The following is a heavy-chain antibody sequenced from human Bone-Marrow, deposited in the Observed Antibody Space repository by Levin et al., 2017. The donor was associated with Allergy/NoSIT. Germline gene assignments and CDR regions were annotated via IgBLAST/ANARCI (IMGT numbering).Heavy chain of an antibody. D-gene: IGHD3-9*01. CDR3: ARDSSLRYFDWLTCSPDY. V-gene: IGHV3-30-3*01. CDR1: GFTFSSYA. Sequence: AGGSLRLSCAASGFTFSSYAMHWVRQAPGKGLEWVAVISYDGSNKYYADSVKGRFTISRDNSKNTLYLQMNSLRAEDTAVYYCARDSSLRYFDWLTCSPDYWGQGTLVTVSS. CDR2: ISYDGSNK. J-gene: IGHJ4*02.